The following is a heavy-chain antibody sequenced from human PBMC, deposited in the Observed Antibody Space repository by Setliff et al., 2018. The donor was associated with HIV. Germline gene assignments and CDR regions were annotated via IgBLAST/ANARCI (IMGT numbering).Heavy chain of an antibody. D-gene: IGHD5-18*01. CDR1: EFTFSSYA. CDR2: IWYDGSIE. CDR3: ASIELAAMVPVDY. J-gene: IGHJ4*02. Sequence: LRLSCAASEFTFSSYAMHWVRQAAGKGLEWVAVIWYDGSIEYYIDSVKGRFTISRDNAKNSLFLQMNSLRAEDTAVYYCASIELAAMVPVDYWGQGTLVTVSS. V-gene: IGHV3-33*08.